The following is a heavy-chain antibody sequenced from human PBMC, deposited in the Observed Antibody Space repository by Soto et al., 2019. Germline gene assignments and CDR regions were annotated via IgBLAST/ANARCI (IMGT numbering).Heavy chain of an antibody. Sequence: QVQLQQWGAGLLKPSETLSLTCAVYGGSFSGYYWSWIRHPPGKGLEWIGEINHSGSTNYNPSLKSRVTISVDTSKNQFSLKLSSVTAADTAVYYCARRRDSSSWKYWGQGTLVTVSS. CDR1: GGSFSGYY. V-gene: IGHV4-34*01. D-gene: IGHD6-13*01. J-gene: IGHJ4*02. CDR2: INHSGST. CDR3: ARRRDSSSWKY.